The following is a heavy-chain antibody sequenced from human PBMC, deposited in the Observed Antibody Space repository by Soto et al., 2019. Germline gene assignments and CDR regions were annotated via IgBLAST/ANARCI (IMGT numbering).Heavy chain of an antibody. Sequence: SETLSLTCTVSGGSISSYYWSWIRQPPGKGLEWIGYIYYSGSTNYNPSLKSRVTISVDTSKNHFSLKLSSVTAADTAVYYCARHGPLGGIVVPAAIDYWGQGTLVTVSS. D-gene: IGHD2-2*01. CDR3: ARHGPLGGIVVPAAIDY. CDR1: GGSISSYY. CDR2: IYYSGST. J-gene: IGHJ4*02. V-gene: IGHV4-59*08.